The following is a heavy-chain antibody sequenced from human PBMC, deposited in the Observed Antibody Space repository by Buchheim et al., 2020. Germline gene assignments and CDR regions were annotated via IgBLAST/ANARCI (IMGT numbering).Heavy chain of an antibody. V-gene: IGHV4-39*01. Sequence: QLQLQESGPGLVKPSETLSLTCIVSGGSISSSTLYWGWVRQPPGKGLEWIGSIYYSGTTYYNPSLKSRVTISVDTSKNRFSLNVDSVTAADSAVYYCTSAPAARGDTAWRSPYDFWGQGTL. CDR2: IYYSGTT. CDR1: GGSISSSTLY. J-gene: IGHJ4*02. CDR3: TSAPAARGDTAWRSPYDF. D-gene: IGHD6-25*01.